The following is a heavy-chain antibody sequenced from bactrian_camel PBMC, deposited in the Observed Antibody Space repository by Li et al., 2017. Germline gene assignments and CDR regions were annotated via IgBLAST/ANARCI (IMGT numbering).Heavy chain of an antibody. CDR2: ISTGGGTT. D-gene: IGHD6*01. CDR1: GFTFRD. J-gene: IGHJ4*01. V-gene: IGHV3S40*01. Sequence: QLVESGGGLVQPGGSLKLSCTVSGFTFRDMSWVRQAPGEGLEWVSSISTGGGTTAYADSVKGRFTISRDNAKNTVDLQLNSLKTEDMAMYYCAKTGDGGSWGEYDFWGQGTQVTVS. CDR3: AKTGDGGSWGEYDF.